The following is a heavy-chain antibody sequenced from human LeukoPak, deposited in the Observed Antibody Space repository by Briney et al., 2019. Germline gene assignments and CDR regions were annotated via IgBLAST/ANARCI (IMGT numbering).Heavy chain of an antibody. CDR1: GFTFSSYA. CDR3: AQQVGYCSSGSCYFTY. CDR2: ISYDGSNK. D-gene: IGHD2-15*01. Sequence: GGSLRLSCAASGFTFSSYAMHWVRQAPGKGLEWVAVISYDGSNKYYADSVKGRFTISRDKSKNTLSLQMNSLRAEDTAVYYCAQQVGYCSSGSCYFTYWGQGTLVTVSS. V-gene: IGHV3-30*04. J-gene: IGHJ1*01.